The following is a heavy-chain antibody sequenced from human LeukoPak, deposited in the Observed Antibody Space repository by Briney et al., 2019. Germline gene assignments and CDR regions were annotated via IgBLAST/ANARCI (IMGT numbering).Heavy chain of an antibody. D-gene: IGHD3-3*01. J-gene: IGHJ4*02. Sequence: GGSLRLSCAASGFTVSSNYMSWVRQAPGKGLEWVSGINWNGGSTGYADSVKGRFTISRDNAKNSLYLQMNSLRAEDTAVYYCARDRSTDFWSGYYTNYFDHWGQGTLVTVSS. CDR1: GFTVSSNY. V-gene: IGHV3-20*04. CDR3: ARDRSTDFWSGYYTNYFDH. CDR2: INWNGGST.